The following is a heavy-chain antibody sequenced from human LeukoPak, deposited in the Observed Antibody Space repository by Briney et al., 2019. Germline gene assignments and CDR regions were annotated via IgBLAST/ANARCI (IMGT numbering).Heavy chain of an antibody. CDR3: ARNYDSSGYTTFAH. D-gene: IGHD3-22*01. Sequence: PSETLSLTCSVSGGSISSYYWSWIRQPPGKGLEWIGNIYYSGSTNYNPSLKSRVTISVDTSKNQFSLKLSSVTAADTAVYYCARNYDSSGYTTFAHWGQGTLVTVSS. CDR1: GGSISSYY. J-gene: IGHJ4*02. CDR2: IYYSGST. V-gene: IGHV4-59*12.